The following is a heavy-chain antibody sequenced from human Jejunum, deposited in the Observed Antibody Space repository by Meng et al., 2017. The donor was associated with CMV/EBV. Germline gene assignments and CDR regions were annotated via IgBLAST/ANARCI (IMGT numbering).Heavy chain of an antibody. J-gene: IGHJ4*02. Sequence: QLHLQQWGAGLLKPSETLSLSCGVYGGSFGSYYWSWIRQPPGKGLEWIAEINHSGSTNYNPSLKSRVTISLDTSNSHFSLKLTSVTAADTAVYFCARGGGDPIRGVLPFDYWGQGTLVTVSS. V-gene: IGHV4-34*01. CDR2: INHSGST. D-gene: IGHD2-21*01. CDR1: GGSFGSYY. CDR3: ARGGGDPIRGVLPFDY.